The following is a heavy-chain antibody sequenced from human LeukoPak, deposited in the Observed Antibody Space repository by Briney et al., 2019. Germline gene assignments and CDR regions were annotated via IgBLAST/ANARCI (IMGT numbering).Heavy chain of an antibody. D-gene: IGHD3-16*01. CDR1: GYTFTSYG. CDR3: ARDLYVWGSFSSAVDY. CDR2: NSAYNDNT. V-gene: IGHV1-18*01. J-gene: IGHJ4*02. Sequence: GASVKVSCKASGYTFTSYGINWVRQAPGQGLEWMGWNSAYNDNTNYVQKLQGRVTLTTDTSTNTVYMELRSLRSDDTAVYYCARDLYVWGSFSSAVDYWGQGTLVTVSS.